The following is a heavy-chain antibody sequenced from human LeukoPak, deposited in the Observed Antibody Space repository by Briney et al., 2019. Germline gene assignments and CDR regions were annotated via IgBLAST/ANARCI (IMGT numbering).Heavy chain of an antibody. V-gene: IGHV5-51*01. D-gene: IGHD6-19*01. J-gene: IGHJ4*02. Sequence: GESLKISCKGSGYTFTSYWIGWVRQMPGKGLESMGFIYPGDSDTRYSPSFEGRVTISADKSISTAYLQWNSLKASDTAMYYCARHKAGNGWDLDYWGQGTLVTVSS. CDR3: ARHKAGNGWDLDY. CDR1: GYTFTSYW. CDR2: IYPGDSDT.